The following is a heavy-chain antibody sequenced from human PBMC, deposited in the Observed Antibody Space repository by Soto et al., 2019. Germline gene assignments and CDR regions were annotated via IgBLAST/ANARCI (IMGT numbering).Heavy chain of an antibody. CDR2: INSDGSST. J-gene: IGHJ3*02. CDR1: GFTFSSYW. D-gene: IGHD2-15*01. V-gene: IGHV3-74*01. CDR3: AREAVVADAFDI. Sequence: EVQLVESGGGLVQPGGSLRLSCAASGFTFSSYWMHWVRQAPGKGLVWVSRINSDGSSTSYADSVKGRFTISRDNAKNTLYLQMTSLRAEDTAVYYCAREAVVADAFDIWGQGTMVTVSS.